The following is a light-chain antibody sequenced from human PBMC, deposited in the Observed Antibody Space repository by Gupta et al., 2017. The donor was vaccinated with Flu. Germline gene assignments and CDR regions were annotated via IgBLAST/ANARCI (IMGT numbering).Light chain of an antibody. Sequence: EIVMTQSPAPLSVSPGERATLSCRASQSVSSNLAWYLQKPGKAPRLLIYGASTRATGIPARFSGSGSGTEFTLTISSLQSEDFAVYYCQQYKNWPSYTFGQGTKLEIK. CDR3: QQYKNWPSYT. CDR1: QSVSSN. CDR2: GAS. V-gene: IGKV3D-15*01. J-gene: IGKJ2*01.